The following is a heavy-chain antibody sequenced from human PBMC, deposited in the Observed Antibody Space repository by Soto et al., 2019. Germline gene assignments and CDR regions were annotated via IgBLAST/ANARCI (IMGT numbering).Heavy chain of an antibody. V-gene: IGHV4-34*01. CDR3: ARVAGIAVAGTDYFDY. J-gene: IGHJ4*02. CDR2: INHSGST. D-gene: IGHD6-19*01. Sequence: SETLSLTCAVYGGSFSGYYWSWIRQPPGKGLEWIGEINHSGSTNYNPSLKSRVTISVDTSKNQFSLKLSSVTAADTAVYYCARVAGIAVAGTDYFDYWGQGTLVTVSS. CDR1: GGSFSGYY.